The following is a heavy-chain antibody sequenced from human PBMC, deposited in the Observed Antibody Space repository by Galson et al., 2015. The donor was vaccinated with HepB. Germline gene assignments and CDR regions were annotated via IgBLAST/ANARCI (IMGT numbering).Heavy chain of an antibody. J-gene: IGHJ4*02. D-gene: IGHD2-2*01. CDR3: AKDLPDIVVVPAAYYFDY. CDR1: GFTFSSYA. CDR2: ISGSGGRT. Sequence: SLRLSCAASGFTFSSYAMSWVRQAPGKGLEWVSGISGSGGRTYYADSVKGRFTISRDNSKNTLYLQMDSLRAEDTAVYYCAKDLPDIVVVPAAYYFDYWGQGTLVTVSS. V-gene: IGHV3-23*01.